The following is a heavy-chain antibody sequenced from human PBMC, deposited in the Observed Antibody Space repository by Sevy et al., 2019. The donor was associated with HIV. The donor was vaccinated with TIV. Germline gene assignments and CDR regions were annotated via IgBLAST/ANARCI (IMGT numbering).Heavy chain of an antibody. CDR3: ARSPTTMPITSAIHGLEV. Sequence: ASVKVSCKASGYTFTSYALTWVRQAPGQGLEWMGWITPYNDNTNYAMKFQGRIVMTTERSTSTAYMELWSLKSDDTAVYYCARSPTTMPITSAIHGLEVWGQGTTVTVSS. D-gene: IGHD3-10*01. CDR1: GYTFTSYA. CDR2: ITPYNDNT. V-gene: IGHV1-18*01. J-gene: IGHJ6*02.